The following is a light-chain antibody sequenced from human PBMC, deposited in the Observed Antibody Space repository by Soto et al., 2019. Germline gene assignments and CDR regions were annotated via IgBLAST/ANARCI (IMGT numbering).Light chain of an antibody. J-gene: IGKJ2*01. CDR2: GAS. CDR1: QSISNS. Sequence: EIVMTQSPASLSVSPGETATLSCRASQSISNSLVWYQQKPGQAPSLLIYGASTRATGIPARFSGSGSGTEFTLTISSLQSEDSALYYCQQYNNWPPRTFGQGTKVDIK. V-gene: IGKV3-15*01. CDR3: QQYNNWPPRT.